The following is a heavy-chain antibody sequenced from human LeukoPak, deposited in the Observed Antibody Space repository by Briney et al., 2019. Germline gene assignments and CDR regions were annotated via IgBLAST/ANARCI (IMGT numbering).Heavy chain of an antibody. D-gene: IGHD3-10*01. J-gene: IGHJ1*01. Sequence: PETLSLTCAVYGGSFSGYYWSWIRQPPGKGLEWIGEINHSGSTNYNPSLKSRVTISVDTSKNQFSLKLSSVTAADTAVYYCARTYYYGSGSYRPPRGYFQHWGQGTLVTVSS. CDR3: ARTYYYGSGSYRPPRGYFQH. V-gene: IGHV4-34*01. CDR2: INHSGST. CDR1: GGSFSGYY.